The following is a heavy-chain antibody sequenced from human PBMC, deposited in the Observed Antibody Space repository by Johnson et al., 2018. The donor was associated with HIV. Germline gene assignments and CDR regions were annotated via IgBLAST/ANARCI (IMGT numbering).Heavy chain of an antibody. V-gene: IGHV3-30-3*01. Sequence: VQLVESGGGVVQPGRSLRLSCAASGFTFSTEALHWVRQAPGKGLEWVAVVSYDGSNKYYAASVKGRFTISRDNSKNTLYLQMNSLIAEDTAVYYCAVGERPGPSGAFEIWGQGTMVTISS. CDR2: VSYDGSNK. D-gene: IGHD1-1*01. J-gene: IGHJ3*02. CDR1: GFTFSTEA. CDR3: AVGERPGPSGAFEI.